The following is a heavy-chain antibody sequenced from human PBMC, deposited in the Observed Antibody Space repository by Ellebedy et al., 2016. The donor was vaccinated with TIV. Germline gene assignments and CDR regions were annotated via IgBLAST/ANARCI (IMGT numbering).Heavy chain of an antibody. CDR1: GFTFSSYA. J-gene: IGHJ4*02. CDR2: ISGGGDRA. V-gene: IGHV3-23*01. Sequence: GESLKISCAASGFTFSSYAMTWVRQAPGKGLEWVSGISGGGDRAYYADSVKGRFTVSRDNSNNTLYLQMNSLRAEDTAVYYCAKDHYQGNSGWLDYLDHWGQGTLVTVSS. CDR3: AKDHYQGNSGWLDYLDH. D-gene: IGHD6-19*01.